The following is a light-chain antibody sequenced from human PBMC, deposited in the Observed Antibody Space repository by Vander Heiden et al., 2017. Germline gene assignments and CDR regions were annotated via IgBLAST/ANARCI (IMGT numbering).Light chain of an antibody. CDR2: AAS. V-gene: IGKV1-39*01. CDR3: QQSYSTLWT. CDR1: QSISSY. J-gene: IGKJ1*01. Sequence: HSPTTLSASEGDRVTITGRASQSISSYLNWYQQKPGKAPKLLIYAASSLQSGVPSRFSGSGSGTDFTLTISSLQPEDFATYYCQQSYSTLWTFGQGTKVEIK.